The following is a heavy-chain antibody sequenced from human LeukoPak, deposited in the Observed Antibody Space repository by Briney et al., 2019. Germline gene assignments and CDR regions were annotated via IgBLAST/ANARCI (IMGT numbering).Heavy chain of an antibody. CDR3: AKDGEILRIPSNGMDV. D-gene: IGHD3-16*01. J-gene: IGHJ6*02. V-gene: IGHV3-23*01. Sequence: GGPLRLSCAASGFTFSIYAMSWGRQAPGRGLEWVSSTSGSGGTTYYADSVKGRFTISRDNSKNTLYLQMNSLRAEDTAVYYCAKDGEILRIPSNGMDVWGPGTTVTVSS. CDR2: TSGSGGTT. CDR1: GFTFSIYA.